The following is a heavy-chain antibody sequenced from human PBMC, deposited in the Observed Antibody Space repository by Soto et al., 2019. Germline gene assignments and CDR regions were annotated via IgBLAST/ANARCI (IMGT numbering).Heavy chain of an antibody. J-gene: IGHJ6*02. D-gene: IGHD6-6*01. V-gene: IGHV3-11*06. CDR3: AREIAARPDYYYGMDV. CDR2: ISSSSSYT. Sequence: PVGSLRLSCAASGFTFSDYYMSWIRQAPGKGLEWVSYISSSSSYTNYADSVKGRFTISRDNAKNSLYLQMNSLRAEDTAVYYCAREIAARPDYYYGMDVWGQGTTVTVSS. CDR1: GFTFSDYY.